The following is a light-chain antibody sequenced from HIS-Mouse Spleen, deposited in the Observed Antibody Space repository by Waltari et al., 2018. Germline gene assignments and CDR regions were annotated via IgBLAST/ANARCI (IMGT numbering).Light chain of an antibody. CDR2: GAS. J-gene: IGKJ1*01. Sequence: EIVLTQSPGTLSLSPGERATLSCRASQSVSSSYLAWYKQKPGQAPRVLIYGASSRATGIPDRFSGSGSGTDFTLTISRLEPEDFAVYYCQQYGSWTFGQGTKVEIK. V-gene: IGKV3-20*01. CDR3: QQYGSWT. CDR1: QSVSSSY.